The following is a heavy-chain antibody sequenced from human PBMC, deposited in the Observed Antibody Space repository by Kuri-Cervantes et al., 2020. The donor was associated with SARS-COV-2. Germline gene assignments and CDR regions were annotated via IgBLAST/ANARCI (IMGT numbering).Heavy chain of an antibody. J-gene: IGHJ4*02. Sequence: ASVKVSCKASGYTFTSYGISWVRQAPGRGLEWMGWISAYNGNTNYAQKLQGRVTMTTDTSTSTAYMELRSLRSDDTAVYYCARALFGQLTPSWTIDYWGQGTLVTVSS. CDR2: ISAYNGNT. CDR1: GYTFTSYG. CDR3: ARALFGQLTPSWTIDY. V-gene: IGHV1-18*04. D-gene: IGHD2-2*01.